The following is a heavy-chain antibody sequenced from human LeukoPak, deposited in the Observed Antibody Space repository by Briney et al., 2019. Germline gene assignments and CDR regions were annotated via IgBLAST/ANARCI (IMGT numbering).Heavy chain of an antibody. CDR2: INHSAST. V-gene: IGHV4-34*01. CDR1: GGSFSGYY. J-gene: IGHJ4*02. Sequence: PSETLSLTCAVYGGSFSGYYWSWIRQPPEKGLEWVGEINHSASTNYNPSLKSRVTISVDTSNNQFSLKLSSVTAADTAVYYCAREKGLVGAAFDYWGQGTLVTVSS. D-gene: IGHD1-26*01. CDR3: AREKGLVGAAFDY.